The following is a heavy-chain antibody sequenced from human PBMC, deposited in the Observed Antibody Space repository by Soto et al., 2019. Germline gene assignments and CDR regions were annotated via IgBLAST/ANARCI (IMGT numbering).Heavy chain of an antibody. CDR3: AKEETPYAGGGPPSLFDY. D-gene: IGHD3-16*01. Sequence: QVQLVESGGGVVQPGRSLRLSCAASGFTFSSYGMHWVRQAPGKGLEWVAVISYDGSNKYYADSVKGRFTISRDNSKNTLYLQMNGLRAEGEAVYYGAKEETPYAGGGPPSLFDYWGQGSLGTVS. J-gene: IGHJ4*02. CDR2: ISYDGSNK. V-gene: IGHV3-30*18. CDR1: GFTFSSYG.